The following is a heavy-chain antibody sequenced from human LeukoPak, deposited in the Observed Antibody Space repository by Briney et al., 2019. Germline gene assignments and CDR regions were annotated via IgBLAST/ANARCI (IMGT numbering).Heavy chain of an antibody. J-gene: IGHJ4*02. CDR3: ARDSRRGFGELFFDY. V-gene: IGHV4-31*03. CDR1: GGSISSGGYY. CDR2: IYYSGST. Sequence: PSETLSLTCTVAGGSISSGGYYWSWIRQHPGKGLEWIGYIYYSGSTYYNPSLKSRVTISVDTSKNQFSLKRSSVTAADTAVYYCARDSRRGFGELFFDYWGQGTLVTVSS. D-gene: IGHD3-10*01.